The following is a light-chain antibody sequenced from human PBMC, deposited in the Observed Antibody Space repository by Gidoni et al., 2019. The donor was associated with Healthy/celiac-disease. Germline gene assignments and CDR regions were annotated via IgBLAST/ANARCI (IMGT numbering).Light chain of an antibody. CDR2: GAS. CDR3: QQYGSAPPVT. V-gene: IGKV3-20*01. Sequence: FVLTQSPCTLSLSPGERATLSCRASQSVSSSYLAWYQQKPGQAPRLLLYGASSRATGIPDRFSGSGSGTDFTLTISRLETEDFAVYYCQQYGSAPPVTFGQGTRLEIK. J-gene: IGKJ5*01. CDR1: QSVSSSY.